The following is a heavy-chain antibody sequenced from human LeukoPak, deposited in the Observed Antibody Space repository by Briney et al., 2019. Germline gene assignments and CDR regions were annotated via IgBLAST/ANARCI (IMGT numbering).Heavy chain of an antibody. D-gene: IGHD5-18*01. CDR2: VSGSGVTT. Sequence: GGSLRLSCVASGFTFSTYAMTWVRQAPGKGLEWVSTVSGSGVTTDYADSVKGRFTISRDNSKNTLYLQMNSLRAEDTAVYYCAKDRHSYGYGVVFDYWGQGTLVTVSS. CDR3: AKDRHSYGYGVVFDY. CDR1: GFTFSTYA. J-gene: IGHJ4*02. V-gene: IGHV3-23*01.